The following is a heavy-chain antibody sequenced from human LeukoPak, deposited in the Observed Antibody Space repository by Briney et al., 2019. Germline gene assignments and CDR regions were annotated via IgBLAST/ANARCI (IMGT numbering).Heavy chain of an antibody. J-gene: IGHJ4*02. CDR2: INPNSSGT. V-gene: IGHV1-2*02. D-gene: IGHD3-22*01. Sequence: ASVKVSCKASGYTFTGYYMHWVRQAPGQGLEWMGWINPNSSGTNYAQKFQGRVTMTRDTSISTAYMELSRLRSDDTAVYYCARPNHYYDSSGYYYYFDYWGQGTLVTVSS. CDR1: GYTFTGYY. CDR3: ARPNHYYDSSGYYYYFDY.